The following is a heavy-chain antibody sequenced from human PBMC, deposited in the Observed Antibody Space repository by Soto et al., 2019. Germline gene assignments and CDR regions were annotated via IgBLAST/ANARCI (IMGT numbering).Heavy chain of an antibody. V-gene: IGHV4-39*01. CDR1: GGAIRSSSYY. J-gene: IGHJ5*02. CDR3: ARLLDLELNWFDP. D-gene: IGHD1-7*01. CDR2: IYYSGRT. Sequence: QLQLQESGPGLVKPSETLSLTCTVSGGAIRSSSYYWGWIRQPPGKGLEWIGSIYYSGRTYYNPSLTSRVTISVDTCKRQFSLKLSSVTAADTAVYYCARLLDLELNWFDPWGQGTLVTVSS.